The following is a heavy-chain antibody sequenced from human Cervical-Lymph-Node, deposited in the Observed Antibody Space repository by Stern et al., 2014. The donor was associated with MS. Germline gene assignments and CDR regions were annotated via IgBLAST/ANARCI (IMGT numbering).Heavy chain of an antibody. D-gene: IGHD6-19*01. CDR3: ARSSPYSSGWYHYYYGMDV. J-gene: IGHJ6*02. CDR1: GGTFSSYA. CDR2: IIPIFGTA. V-gene: IGHV1-69*01. Sequence: VQLVESGAEVKKPGSSVKVSCKASGGTFSSYAISWVRQAPGQGLEWMGGIIPIFGTANYAQKFQGRVTITADESTSTAYMELSSLRSEDTAVYYCARSSPYSSGWYHYYYGMDVWGQGTTVTVSS.